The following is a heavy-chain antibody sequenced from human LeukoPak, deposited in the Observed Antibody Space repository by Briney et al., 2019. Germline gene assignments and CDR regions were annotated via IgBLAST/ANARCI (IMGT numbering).Heavy chain of an antibody. CDR3: LRDYHGMDV. Sequence: PGGSLRLSCAASGFSVSEYDMHWVRQATGKGLEWVSAIRIVGDTYYVGSVKGRFTMSRDNASNKVHLQMNSLRDGDTGVYYCLRDYHGMDVWGQGTTVIVSS. CDR1: GFSVSEYD. V-gene: IGHV3-13*01. D-gene: IGHD3-16*02. CDR2: IRIVGDT. J-gene: IGHJ6*02.